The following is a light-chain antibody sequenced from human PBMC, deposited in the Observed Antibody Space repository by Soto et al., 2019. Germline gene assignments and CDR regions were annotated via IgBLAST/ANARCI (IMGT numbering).Light chain of an antibody. J-gene: IGKJ1*01. CDR3: NQYGSSPQT. CDR1: QNIRSN. CDR2: ETS. V-gene: IGKV3-20*01. Sequence: EIVMTQSPGTLSVSPGERATLSCRASQNIRSNLAWYQQKPGQAPRLLIYETSTRAPGIPDRFSGSGSGTEFTLTVDRLEPEDFAVYYCNQYGSSPQTFGRGTKVDIK.